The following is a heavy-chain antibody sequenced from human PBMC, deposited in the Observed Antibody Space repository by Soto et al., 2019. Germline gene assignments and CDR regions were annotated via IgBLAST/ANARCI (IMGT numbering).Heavy chain of an antibody. J-gene: IGHJ5*02. V-gene: IGHV4-31*03. D-gene: IGHD2-21*01. CDR1: VAALNSGNYY. CDR2: IYVTGAV. CDR3: ARLRIATNNYKWFDP. Sequence: LSLTCSVSVAALNSGNYYWSWIRQVPGKGLEWIGHIYVTGAVDYNPSLRDRITISQDTSERQFSLNLRLVTAADTAVYYCARLRIATNNYKWFDPWGQGTLVTVSS.